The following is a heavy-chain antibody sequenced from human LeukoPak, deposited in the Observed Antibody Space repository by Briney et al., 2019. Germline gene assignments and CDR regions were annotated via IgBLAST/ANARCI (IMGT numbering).Heavy chain of an antibody. CDR3: ASTFFVGSGHPNNWFDP. D-gene: IGHD6-19*01. V-gene: IGHV1-69*13. CDR2: IIPIFGTA. CDR1: GGTFSSYA. J-gene: IGHJ5*02. Sequence: SVKLSCKASGGTFSSYAISWVRQAPGQGLEWMGGIIPIFGTANYAQKFQGRVTITADESTSTAYMELSSLRSEDTAVYYCASTFFVGSGHPNNWFDPWGQGTLVTVSS.